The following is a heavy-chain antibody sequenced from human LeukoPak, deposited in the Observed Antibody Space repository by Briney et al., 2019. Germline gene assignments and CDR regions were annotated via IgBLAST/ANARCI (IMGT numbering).Heavy chain of an antibody. V-gene: IGHV1-18*01. D-gene: IGHD6-13*01. J-gene: IGHJ4*02. CDR1: GYTFTSYG. Sequence: ASVTVSCKASGYTFTSYGISWVRQAPGQGLEWMGWISAYNGNTNYAQKLQGRVTMTTDTSTSTAYMELRSLRSDDTAVYYCARSRGRSSSWPFDYWGQGTLVTVSS. CDR3: ARSRGRSSSWPFDY. CDR2: ISAYNGNT.